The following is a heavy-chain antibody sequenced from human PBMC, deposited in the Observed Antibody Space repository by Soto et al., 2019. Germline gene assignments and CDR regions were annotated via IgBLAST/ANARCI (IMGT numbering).Heavy chain of an antibody. V-gene: IGHV4-59*08. CDR1: GGSINSYY. D-gene: IGHD1-7*01. Sequence: QVQLQESGTGLVKPSETLSLTCTVSGGSINSYYWSWIRQPPGKGLEWFGYIYYTGSTNYNPSLMSRRTISVDSSNNHFPLKLTSVTAADTAVYFCARHFRSTGSTGGHWFDPGVHGTQVIVSS. J-gene: IGHJ5*02. CDR2: IYYTGST. CDR3: ARHFRSTGSTGGHWFDP.